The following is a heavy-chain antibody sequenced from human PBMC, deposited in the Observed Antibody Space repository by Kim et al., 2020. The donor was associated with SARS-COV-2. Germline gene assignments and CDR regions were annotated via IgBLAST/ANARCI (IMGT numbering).Heavy chain of an antibody. D-gene: IGHD5-18*01. Sequence: SETLSLTCAVYGGSFSGYYWSWIRQPPGKGLEWIGEINHSGSTNYNPSLKSRVTISVDTSKNQFSLKLSSVTAADTAVYYCARFFRVGYGYDGGHWGQGTLVTVSS. CDR3: ARFFRVGYGYDGGH. J-gene: IGHJ4*02. V-gene: IGHV4-34*01. CDR1: GGSFSGYY. CDR2: INHSGST.